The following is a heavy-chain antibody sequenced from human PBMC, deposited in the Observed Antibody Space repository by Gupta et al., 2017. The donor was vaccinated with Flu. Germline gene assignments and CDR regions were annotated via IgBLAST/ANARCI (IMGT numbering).Heavy chain of an antibody. Sequence: EVQLVESGGGLVKPGGSLRLSCAASGFALSTYSMNWVRQAPGKGLEWVSSISTSSSYIYYADSVRGRFTISRDNANSSLFLQMNSLRAEDTAVYYCARASGHSDYYGMDVWGQGTTVTVSS. CDR2: ISTSSSYI. D-gene: IGHD6-19*01. CDR3: ARASGHSDYYGMDV. J-gene: IGHJ6*02. V-gene: IGHV3-21*01. CDR1: GFALSTYS.